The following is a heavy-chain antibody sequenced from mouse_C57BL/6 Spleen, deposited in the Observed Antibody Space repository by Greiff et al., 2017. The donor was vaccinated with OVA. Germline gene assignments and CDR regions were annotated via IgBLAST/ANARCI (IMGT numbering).Heavy chain of an antibody. J-gene: IGHJ3*01. CDR2: ISSGSSTI. Sequence: EVQVVESGGGLVKPGGSLKLSCAASGFTFSDYGMHWVRQAPEKGLEWVAYISSGSSTIYYADTVKGRFTISRDNAKNTLFLQMTSLRSEDTAMYYCAAGGYDYDGFAYWGQGTLVTVSA. CDR3: AAGGYDYDGFAY. CDR1: GFTFSDYG. V-gene: IGHV5-17*01. D-gene: IGHD2-4*01.